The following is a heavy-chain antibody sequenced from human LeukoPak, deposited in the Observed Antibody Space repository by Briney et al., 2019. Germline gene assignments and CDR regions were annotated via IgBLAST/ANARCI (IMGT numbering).Heavy chain of an antibody. CDR2: ISWNSGSI. V-gene: IGHV3-9*01. CDR1: GFTFDDYA. CDR3: AKDLYSSSWYYFDY. Sequence: GRSLRLSCAASGFTFDDYAMHWVRQAPGKGLEWVSGISWNSGSIGYADSVKGRFTISRDNAKNSLYLRMNSLRAEDTALYYCAKDLYSSSWYYFDYWGQGTLVTVSS. J-gene: IGHJ4*02. D-gene: IGHD6-13*01.